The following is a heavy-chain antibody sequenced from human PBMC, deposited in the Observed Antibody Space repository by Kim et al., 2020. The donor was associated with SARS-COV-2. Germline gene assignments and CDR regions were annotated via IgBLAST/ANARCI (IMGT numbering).Heavy chain of an antibody. D-gene: IGHD2-2*01. CDR2: IKQDGSEK. Sequence: GGSLRLSCAASGFTFSSYWMSWVRQAPGKGLEWVANIKQDGSEKYYVDSVKGRFTISRDNAKNSLYLQMNSLRAEDTAVYYCASSVVPAATFRTSYYYYYYGMDVWGQGTTVTVSS. CDR1: GFTFSSYW. CDR3: ASSVVPAATFRTSYYYYYYGMDV. J-gene: IGHJ6*02. V-gene: IGHV3-7*01.